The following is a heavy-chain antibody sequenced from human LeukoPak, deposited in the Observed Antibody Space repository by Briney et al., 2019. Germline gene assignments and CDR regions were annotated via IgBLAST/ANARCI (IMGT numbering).Heavy chain of an antibody. CDR2: IYSGGST. V-gene: IGHV3-53*04. CDR3: ARGRSSSGWYDY. Sequence: PGGSLRLSCAASGFTVSSNYMSWVRQAPGKGLEWVSVIYSGGSTYYADSVKGRFTISRQNSKNTLDLQMNSLRPEDTAVYYCARGRSSSGWYDYWGQGTLVTVSS. CDR1: GFTVSSNY. J-gene: IGHJ4*02. D-gene: IGHD6-19*01.